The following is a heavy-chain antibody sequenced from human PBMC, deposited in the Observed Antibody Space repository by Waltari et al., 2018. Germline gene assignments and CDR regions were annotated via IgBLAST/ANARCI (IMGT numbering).Heavy chain of an antibody. V-gene: IGHV4-34*01. CDR3: ARRAPYSCSSTSCYFDY. D-gene: IGHD2-2*01. CDR1: GGSFSGYY. Sequence: QVQLQQWGAGLLKPSETLSLTCAVYGGSFSGYYWSWIRQPPGKGLEWIGEINHSGSTNYNPSLKSRVTKSVDTSKNQFSLKLSSVTAADTAVYYCARRAPYSCSSTSCYFDYWGQGTLVTVSS. CDR2: INHSGST. J-gene: IGHJ4*02.